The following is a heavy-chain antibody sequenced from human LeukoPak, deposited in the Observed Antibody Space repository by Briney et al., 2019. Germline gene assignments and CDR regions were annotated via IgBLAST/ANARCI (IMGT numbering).Heavy chain of an antibody. CDR1: GYTFTDYY. CDR3: ARANFLYCSSTTCLFDY. J-gene: IGHJ4*02. Sequence: GASVKVSCKASGYTFTDYYMHWVRQAPGQGFEWMGWINPNSGDTNYAQKFQRRVTMTRDTSISTAHMELSRLRSDDTAVYYCARANFLYCSSTTCLFDYWGQGTLVIVSS. D-gene: IGHD2-2*01. V-gene: IGHV1-2*02. CDR2: INPNSGDT.